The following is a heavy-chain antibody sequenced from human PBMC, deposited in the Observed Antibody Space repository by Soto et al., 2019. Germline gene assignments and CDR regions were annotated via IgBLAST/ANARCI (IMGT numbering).Heavy chain of an antibody. CDR1: GGSFSGYY. CDR3: ARGHYGGDGIYYYYGMDV. J-gene: IGHJ6*02. CDR2: INHSGST. V-gene: IGHV4-34*01. D-gene: IGHD3-16*01. Sequence: SETLSLTCAAYGGSFSGYYWSWIRQPPGKGLEWIGEINHSGSTNYNPSLKSRVTISVDTSKNQFSLKLSSVTAADTAVYYCARGHYGGDGIYYYYGMDVWGQGTTVTVSS.